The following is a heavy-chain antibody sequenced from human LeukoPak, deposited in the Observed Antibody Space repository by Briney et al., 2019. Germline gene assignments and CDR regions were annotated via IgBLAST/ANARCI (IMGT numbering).Heavy chain of an antibody. D-gene: IGHD2-21*01. Sequence: PGGSLRLSCAASGFTFSSYSMNWVRQAPGKGLEWVSSISSSSSYIYYADSVKGRLTISRDNAKNSLYLQMNSLRAEDTAVYYCARNAAASLFPYYYYYYYMDVWGKGTTVTISS. CDR2: ISSSSSYI. V-gene: IGHV3-21*01. J-gene: IGHJ6*03. CDR3: ARNAAASLFPYYYYYYYMDV. CDR1: GFTFSSYS.